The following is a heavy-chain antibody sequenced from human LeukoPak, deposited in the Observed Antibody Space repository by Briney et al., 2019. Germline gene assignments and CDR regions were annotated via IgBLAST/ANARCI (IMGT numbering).Heavy chain of an antibody. V-gene: IGHV3-21*04. Sequence: GGSLRLSCAASGFTFSSYNMNWVRQAPGTGLEWVSYISSSSSYIYYADSVKGRFTVSRDNSKNTLYVQMKSLRAEDTAVYYCAKDFVVVPGNVNYFDYWGQGTLVTVSS. CDR2: ISSSSSYI. J-gene: IGHJ4*02. CDR1: GFTFSSYN. CDR3: AKDFVVVPGNVNYFDY. D-gene: IGHD2-21*02.